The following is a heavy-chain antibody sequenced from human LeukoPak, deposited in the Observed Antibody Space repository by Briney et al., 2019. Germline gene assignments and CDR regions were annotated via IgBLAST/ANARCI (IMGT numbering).Heavy chain of an antibody. CDR1: GFSISSSSYY. D-gene: IGHD3-10*01. V-gene: IGHV4-39*01. J-gene: IGHJ5*02. Sequence: SETLSLTCAVSGFSISSSSYYWGWIGQPPGKGLEWIGSIYYSGSTYYNPSLKSRVTISVDTTKNQYSLKLSSVTAADTAVYYCAITGDYGSGSYINWFDPWGQGTLVTVSS. CDR2: IYYSGST. CDR3: AITGDYGSGSYINWFDP.